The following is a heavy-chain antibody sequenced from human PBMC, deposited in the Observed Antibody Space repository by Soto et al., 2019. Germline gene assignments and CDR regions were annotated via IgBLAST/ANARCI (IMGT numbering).Heavy chain of an antibody. V-gene: IGHV4-34*01. Sequence: PSETLSLTCAVYGGSFSGYYWSWIRQPPGKGLEWIGEINHSGSTNYNPSLKSRVTISVGTSKNQFSLKLSSVTAADTAVYYCARGDSRSVSTSYYFDYWGQGTLVTVSS. CDR3: ARGDSRSVSTSYYFDY. J-gene: IGHJ4*02. CDR1: GGSFSGYY. D-gene: IGHD6-13*01. CDR2: INHSGST.